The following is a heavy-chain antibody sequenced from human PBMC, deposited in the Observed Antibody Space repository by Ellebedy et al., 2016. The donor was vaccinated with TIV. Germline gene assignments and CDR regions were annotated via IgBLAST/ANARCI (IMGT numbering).Heavy chain of an antibody. Sequence: MPSETLSLTCAVYGGSFSGYYWSWIRQPPGKGLEWIGEINHSGSTNYNPSLKSRVTISVDTSKNQFSLKLSSVTAADTAVYYCARGRVPGSFGYWGQGTLVTVSS. J-gene: IGHJ4*02. CDR3: ARGRVPGSFGY. CDR2: INHSGST. V-gene: IGHV4-34*01. D-gene: IGHD3-10*01. CDR1: GGSFSGYY.